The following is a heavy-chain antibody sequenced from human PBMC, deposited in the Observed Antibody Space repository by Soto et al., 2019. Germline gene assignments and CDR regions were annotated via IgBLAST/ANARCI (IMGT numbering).Heavy chain of an antibody. Sequence: GGSLRLYCSASGFTFSSYAMHWVRQAPGKGLEYVSAISSNGGSTYYADSVKGRFTISRDNSKNTLYLQMSSLRAEDTAVYYCAKSRSQFMQLWSYFDYWGQGTLVTVSS. CDR3: AKSRSQFMQLWSYFDY. CDR2: ISSNGGST. V-gene: IGHV3-64D*08. J-gene: IGHJ4*02. CDR1: GFTFSSYA. D-gene: IGHD5-18*01.